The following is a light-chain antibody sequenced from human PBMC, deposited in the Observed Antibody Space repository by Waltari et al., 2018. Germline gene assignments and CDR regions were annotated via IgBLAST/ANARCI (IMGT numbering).Light chain of an antibody. CDR1: QDIRNH. V-gene: IGKV1-17*01. J-gene: IGKJ2*01. CDR3: LQHNDYPFT. Sequence: DIQMTQSPSSLSASVGDRVTISCRASQDIRNHLGWFQQKPEKAPKRLIYASSTLESGVPSMFSGSGSGTEFTLTITSLQPEDFATYYCLQHNDYPFTFGQGTKLEIK. CDR2: ASS.